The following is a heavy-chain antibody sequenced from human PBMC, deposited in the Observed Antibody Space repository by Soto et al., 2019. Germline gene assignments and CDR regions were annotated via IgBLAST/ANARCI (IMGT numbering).Heavy chain of an antibody. D-gene: IGHD3-10*01. CDR3: AKDPMVRGVINDYGMDV. Sequence: GGSLRLSCAASGFTFSSYAMSWVRQAPGKGLEWVSAISGSGGSTYYADSVKGRFTISRDNSKNTLYLQMNSPRAEDTAVYYCAKDPMVRGVINDYGMDVWGQGTTVTVSS. V-gene: IGHV3-23*01. CDR1: GFTFSSYA. J-gene: IGHJ6*02. CDR2: ISGSGGST.